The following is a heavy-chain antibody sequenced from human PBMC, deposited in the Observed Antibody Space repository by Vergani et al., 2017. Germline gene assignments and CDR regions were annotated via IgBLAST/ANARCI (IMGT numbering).Heavy chain of an antibody. CDR3: ARGVGDGALGWFGITMIAFDY. Sequence: EVQLVESGGGLVQPGGSLRLSCAASGFTFSSYSMNWVRQAPGKGLEWVSYISSSSSTIYYADSVKGRFTISRDNAKNSLYLQMNSLRAEDTAVYYCARGVGDGALGWFGITMIAFDYWGQGTLVTVSS. CDR2: ISSSSSTI. J-gene: IGHJ4*02. D-gene: IGHD3-22*01. V-gene: IGHV3-48*04. CDR1: GFTFSSYS.